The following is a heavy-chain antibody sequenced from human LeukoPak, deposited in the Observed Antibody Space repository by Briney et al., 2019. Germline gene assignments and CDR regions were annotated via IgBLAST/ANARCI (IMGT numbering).Heavy chain of an antibody. J-gene: IGHJ6*03. V-gene: IGHV3-48*01. Sequence: GGSLRLSCAASGFTLSSYNMNWVRQAPGKGLEWVSYISSSSNTIYYADSVKGRFTISRDNSKNTLYLQMNNLRSEDTAVYYRAKHSGPYYYYYMDVWGKGTTVTVSS. CDR1: GFTLSSYN. D-gene: IGHD3-10*01. CDR2: ISSSSNTI. CDR3: AKHSGPYYYYYMDV.